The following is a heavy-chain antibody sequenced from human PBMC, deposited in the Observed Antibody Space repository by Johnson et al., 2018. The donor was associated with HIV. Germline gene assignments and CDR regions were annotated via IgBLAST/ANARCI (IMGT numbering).Heavy chain of an antibody. CDR3: ANGGYSYGYDAFDI. Sequence: VQLVESGGGLVQPGRSLRVSCAASGFTFDEYVIHWVRQAPGKGLEWVSAISGSGGSTYYADSVKGRFTISRDNSKNTLYLQMNSLRAEDTAVYYCANGGYSYGYDAFDIWGQGTMVTVSS. CDR1: GFTFDEYV. V-gene: IGHV3-23*04. D-gene: IGHD5-18*01. CDR2: ISGSGGST. J-gene: IGHJ3*02.